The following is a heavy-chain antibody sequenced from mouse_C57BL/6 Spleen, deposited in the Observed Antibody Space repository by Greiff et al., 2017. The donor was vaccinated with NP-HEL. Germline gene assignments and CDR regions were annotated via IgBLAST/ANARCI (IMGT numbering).Heavy chain of an antibody. CDR3: ARPIPHYDWAAWFAY. Sequence: DVQLVESGGDLVKPGGSLKLSCAASGFTFSSYGMSWVRQTPDKRLEWVATISSGGSYTYYPDSVKGRFTISRDNAKNTLYLQMCSLKADDTAMYYRARPIPHYDWAAWFAYWGNGTLVTVSA. J-gene: IGHJ3*01. CDR1: GFTFSSYG. V-gene: IGHV5-6*01. CDR2: ISSGGSYT. D-gene: IGHD2-4*01.